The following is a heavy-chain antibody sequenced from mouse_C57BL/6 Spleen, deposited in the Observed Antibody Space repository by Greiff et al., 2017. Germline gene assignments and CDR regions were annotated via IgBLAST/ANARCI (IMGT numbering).Heavy chain of an antibody. CDR3: ARDGDYGFAY. J-gene: IGHJ3*01. D-gene: IGHD2-13*01. CDR1: GYTFTSYW. Sequence: VQLQQPGAELVKPGASVKLSCKASGYTFTSYWMPWVKQRPGQGLEWIGMIHPNSGSTNYNEKFKSKATLTVDKSSSTAYMQLSSLTSEDSAVYYCARDGDYGFAYWGQGTLVTVSA. V-gene: IGHV1-64*01. CDR2: IHPNSGST.